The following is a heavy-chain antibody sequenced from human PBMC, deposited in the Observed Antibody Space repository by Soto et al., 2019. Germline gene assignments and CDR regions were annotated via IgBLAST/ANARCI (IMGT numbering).Heavy chain of an antibody. Sequence: ASVKVSCKASGYTFTSYGISWVRQAPGQGLEWMGWISAYNGNTNYAQKLQGRVTMTTDTSTDTAYMELSSLRSDDTAVYYCASWSHYDYIWGSYRYNYFDYWGQGTLVTVSS. V-gene: IGHV1-18*01. D-gene: IGHD3-16*01. CDR3: ASWSHYDYIWGSYRYNYFDY. CDR2: ISAYNGNT. CDR1: GYTFTSYG. J-gene: IGHJ4*02.